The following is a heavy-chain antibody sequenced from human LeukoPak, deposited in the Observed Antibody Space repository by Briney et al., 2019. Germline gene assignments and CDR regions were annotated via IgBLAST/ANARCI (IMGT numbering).Heavy chain of an antibody. CDR1: GYTFTSYG. J-gene: IGHJ6*03. Sequence: ASVKVSCKASGYTFTSYGISWVRQAPGQGLEWMGWISAYNGNTNYAQKFQGRVTMTRDTSISTAYMELSRLRSDDTAVYYCARDYLSMEQWLVRGLYYYYYMDVWGKGTTVTVSS. V-gene: IGHV1-18*01. CDR3: ARDYLSMEQWLVRGLYYYYYMDV. CDR2: ISAYNGNT. D-gene: IGHD6-19*01.